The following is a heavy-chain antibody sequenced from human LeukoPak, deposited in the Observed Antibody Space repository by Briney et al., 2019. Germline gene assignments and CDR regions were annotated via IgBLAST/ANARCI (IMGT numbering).Heavy chain of an antibody. CDR2: INSGGDSI. CDR1: GFSFSTYS. J-gene: IGHJ4*02. CDR3: ARAFARGIDY. D-gene: IGHD3-10*01. Sequence: GGSLRLSCAASGFSFSTYSMNWVRQAPGKGLEWVSSINSGGDSIHYADSVKGRFTISRDNAGNSVSLQMNSLRAEDTAVYYCARAFARGIDYWGQGTLVTVSS. V-gene: IGHV3-21*06.